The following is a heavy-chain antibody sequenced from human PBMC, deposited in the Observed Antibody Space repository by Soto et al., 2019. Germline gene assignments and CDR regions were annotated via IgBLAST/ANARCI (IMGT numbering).Heavy chain of an antibody. Sequence: GGSLRLSCAASGFTFSSYGRHWVRQAPGKGLVWVSRINSDGSSTSYADSVKGRFTISRDNAKNTLYLQMNSLSAADTAVYYCARGPSGDKVDYWGQGTLVTVSS. V-gene: IGHV3-74*01. J-gene: IGHJ4*02. D-gene: IGHD7-27*01. CDR1: GFTFSSYG. CDR3: ARGPSGDKVDY. CDR2: INSDGSST.